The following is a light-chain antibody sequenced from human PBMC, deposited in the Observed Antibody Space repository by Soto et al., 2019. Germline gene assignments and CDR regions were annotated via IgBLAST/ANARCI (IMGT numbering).Light chain of an antibody. CDR2: DVT. J-gene: IGLJ2*01. Sequence: QSALTQPASVSGSPGQSITISCTGTSSDVGGYNYVSWYQQHPNKAPKLMIYDVTNRPSGVSNRFSGSKSGNTASLTISGLQAEDEAHYYCSSYASSSTVVFGGGTKVTVL. V-gene: IGLV2-14*01. CDR1: SSDVGGYNY. CDR3: SSYASSSTVV.